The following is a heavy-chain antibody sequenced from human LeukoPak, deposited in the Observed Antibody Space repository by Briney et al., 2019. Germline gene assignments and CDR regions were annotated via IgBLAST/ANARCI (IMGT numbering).Heavy chain of an antibody. CDR2: INSDGSST. J-gene: IGHJ4*02. Sequence: GGSPRLSCAASGFTFSSYWMHWVRQAPGKGLVWVSRINSDGSSTSYADSVKGRFTTSRDNAKNTLYLQMSSLRGEDTAVYYCAIEQGYWGQGTLVTVSS. CDR3: AIEQGY. D-gene: IGHD1/OR15-1a*01. CDR1: GFTFSSYW. V-gene: IGHV3-74*01.